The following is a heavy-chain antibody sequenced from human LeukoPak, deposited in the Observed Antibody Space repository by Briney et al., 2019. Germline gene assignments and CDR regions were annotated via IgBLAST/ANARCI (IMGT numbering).Heavy chain of an antibody. CDR2: TYYRSKWYN. CDR3: ARGAAAGRNWFDP. V-gene: IGHV6-1*01. D-gene: IGHD6-13*01. CDR1: GDSVSSNSAA. Sequence: SQTLSLTCAISGDSVSSNSAAWNWIRQSPSRGLEWLGRTYYRSKWYNDYAVSVKSRIIINSDTSKNQFSLQLNSVTPDDTAVYYCARGAAAGRNWFDPWGQGTLVTVSS. J-gene: IGHJ5*02.